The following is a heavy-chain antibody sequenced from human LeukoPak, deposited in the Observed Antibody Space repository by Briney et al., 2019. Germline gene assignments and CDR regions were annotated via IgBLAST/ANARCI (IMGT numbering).Heavy chain of an antibody. Sequence: GGSLRLSCAASGFTFSSYAMSWVRQAPGKGLEWVSDNGSGGSTYYADSVKGRFTISRDNSKNTLYLQMNSLRAEDTAVYCAKKYSTGLDPWGQGTLVTVSS. D-gene: IGHD1-26*01. CDR1: GFTFSSYA. J-gene: IGHJ5*02. V-gene: IGHV3-23*01. CDR2: NGSGGST. CDR3: AKKYSTGLDP.